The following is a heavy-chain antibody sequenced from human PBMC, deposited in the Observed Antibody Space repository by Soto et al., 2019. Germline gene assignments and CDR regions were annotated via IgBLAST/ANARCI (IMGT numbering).Heavy chain of an antibody. CDR3: ANPQRGIAALYFDY. Sequence: XCPTRVTPTPTLTLTCTLCGFSLSTSGGGVWFILQPPGKALEWLALIYWNDDKRYSPSLKSRLTITKDTSKNQVVLTVKNMDPVDTATYYCANPQRGIAALYFDYWGQGTLVTVSS. CDR2: IYWNDDK. J-gene: IGHJ4*02. CDR1: GFSLSTSGGG. V-gene: IGHV2-5*01. D-gene: IGHD6-13*01.